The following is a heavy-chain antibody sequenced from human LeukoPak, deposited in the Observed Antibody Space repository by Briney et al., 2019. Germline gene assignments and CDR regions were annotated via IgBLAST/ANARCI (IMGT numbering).Heavy chain of an antibody. J-gene: IGHJ4*02. CDR1: GGSISSGSYY. D-gene: IGHD6-13*01. CDR3: AREGAAAPFDY. Sequence: SQALSLTCTVSGGSISSGSYYWSWIRQPAGKGLEWIERIYSSGSTNYNPSLKSRVTISLDTSKNQFSLKLSSVTAADTAVYYCAREGAAAPFDYWGQGTLVTVSS. CDR2: IYSSGST. V-gene: IGHV4-61*02.